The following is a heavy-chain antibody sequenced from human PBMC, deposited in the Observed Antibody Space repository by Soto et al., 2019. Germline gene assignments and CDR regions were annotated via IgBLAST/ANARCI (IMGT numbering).Heavy chain of an antibody. CDR1: GGTFSSYT. Sequence: QVQLVQSGAEVKKPGSSVKVSCKASGGTFSSYTITWVRQAPGQGLEWMGRIIPILGIANYAQKFQGRVTITADNSTGTAYIELSSLRSEDTAVYYCLNIPPCWGQGTLVTVSS. V-gene: IGHV1-69*02. J-gene: IGHJ4*02. CDR3: LNIPPC. CDR2: IIPILGIA.